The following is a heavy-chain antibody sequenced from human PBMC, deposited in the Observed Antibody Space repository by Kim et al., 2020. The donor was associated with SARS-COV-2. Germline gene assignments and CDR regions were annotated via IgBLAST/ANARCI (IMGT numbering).Heavy chain of an antibody. CDR2: ISWNSGGI. J-gene: IGHJ4*02. CDR3: AKVGGYYGSGRGGPFDY. D-gene: IGHD3-10*01. Sequence: GGSLRLSCAASGFTFDDYAMHWVRQAPGKGLEWVSGISWNSGGIGYADSVKGRFTISRDNAKNSLYLQMNSLRAEDTALYYCAKVGGYYGSGRGGPFDYWGQGTLVTVSS. V-gene: IGHV3-9*01. CDR1: GFTFDDYA.